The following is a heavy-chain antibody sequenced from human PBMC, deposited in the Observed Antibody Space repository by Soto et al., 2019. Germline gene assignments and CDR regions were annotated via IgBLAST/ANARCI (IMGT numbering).Heavy chain of an antibody. Sequence: QVQLVQSGAEVKKPGASVKASCKASGYTFTNYDINWVRQAPGQGLEWMGWISAYNGNTNYAQKLQGRVTMTTDTSTSTAYMELRSLRSDDTAVYYCARVPPYSSSWYFDLWGRGTLVTVSS. D-gene: IGHD6-13*01. CDR1: GYTFTNYD. CDR3: ARVPPYSSSWYFDL. V-gene: IGHV1-18*01. J-gene: IGHJ2*01. CDR2: ISAYNGNT.